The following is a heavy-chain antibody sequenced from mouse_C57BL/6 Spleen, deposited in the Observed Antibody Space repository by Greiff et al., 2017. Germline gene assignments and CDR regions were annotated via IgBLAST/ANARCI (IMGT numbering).Heavy chain of an antibody. CDR1: GFNIKNTY. Sequence: VQLKQSVAELVRPGASVKLSCTASGFNIKNTYMHWVKQRPEQGLEWIGRIDPANGNTKYAPKFQGKATITADTSYNTAYLQLSSLTSEDTAIYYCARPTTDYDYDGYAMDYWGQGTSVTVSS. CDR2: IDPANGNT. D-gene: IGHD2-4*01. CDR3: ARPTTDYDYDGYAMDY. V-gene: IGHV14-3*01. J-gene: IGHJ4*01.